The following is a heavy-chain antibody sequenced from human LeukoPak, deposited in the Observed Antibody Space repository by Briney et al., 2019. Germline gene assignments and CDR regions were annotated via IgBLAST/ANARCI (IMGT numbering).Heavy chain of an antibody. CDR2: INPNSGGT. J-gene: IGHJ6*03. CDR3: ARGRQVVVAAHYYYYMDV. D-gene: IGHD2-15*01. CDR1: GYTFTGYY. Sequence: WASVKVSCKASGYTFTGYYMHWVRQAPGQGLEWMGWINPNSGGTNYAQKFQGRVTMTRDTSISTAYMELSRLRSDDTAVYYCARGRQVVVAAHYYYYMDVWGKGTTVTVSS. V-gene: IGHV1-2*02.